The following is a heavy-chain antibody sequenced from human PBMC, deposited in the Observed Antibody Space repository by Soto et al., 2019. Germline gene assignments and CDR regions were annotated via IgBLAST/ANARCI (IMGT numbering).Heavy chain of an antibody. CDR1: GYTFTSSY. D-gene: IGHD2-2*01. CDR2: ISAYNGNT. CDR3: AKDRVIQLLPIWPDP. V-gene: IGHV1-18*04. Sequence: ASVKVSCKASGYTFTSSYISWVRQAPGQGLEWMGWISAYNGNTDYAQKLQGRVTMTTDTSTSTAYMELRSLRSDDTAVYYCAKDRVIQLLPIWPDPWGQGTLVTVSS. J-gene: IGHJ5*02.